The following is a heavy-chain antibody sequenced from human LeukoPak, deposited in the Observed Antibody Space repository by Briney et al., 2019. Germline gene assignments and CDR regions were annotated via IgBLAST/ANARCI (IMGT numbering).Heavy chain of an antibody. D-gene: IGHD1-1*01. J-gene: IGHJ4*02. CDR2: INHSGST. CDR1: GWSFSGYY. V-gene: IGHV4-34*01. CDR3: ARGGHNWNDGGLMVYYFNS. Sequence: SETLSLTCAVYGWSFSGYYWSWIRQPPGKGLEWIGEINHSGSTNYNPSLKSGGTISVDTCKNQFSLKLSSVTAADTAVHYCARGGHNWNDGGLMVYYFNSSGQGTLVTVSS.